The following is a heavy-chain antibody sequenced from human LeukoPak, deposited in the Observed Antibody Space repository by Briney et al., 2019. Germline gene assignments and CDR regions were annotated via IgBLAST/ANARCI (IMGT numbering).Heavy chain of an antibody. Sequence: GASVKVSCTASGYIFSGYSMHWVRPAPGQGLEWMGWITSNSGDTNYAQKFQGRVTMTRDTSISTAYMELSRLTSDDTAVYYCAREPDYGGNSGYAIDIWGQGTMVTVSS. V-gene: IGHV1-2*02. CDR1: GYIFSGYS. CDR2: ITSNSGDT. CDR3: AREPDYGGNSGYAIDI. D-gene: IGHD4-17*01. J-gene: IGHJ3*02.